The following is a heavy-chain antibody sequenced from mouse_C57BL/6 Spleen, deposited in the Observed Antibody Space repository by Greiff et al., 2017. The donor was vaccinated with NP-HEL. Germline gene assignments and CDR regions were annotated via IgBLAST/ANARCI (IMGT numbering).Heavy chain of an antibody. Sequence: EVKLMESGGGLVKPGGSLKLSCAASGFTFSDYGMHWVRQAPEKGLEWVAYISSGSSTIYYAATVKGRFTISRDNAKNTLFLQMTSLRSEDTAMYYCATAIGYDGGVVADYWGQGTSVTVSS. V-gene: IGHV5-17*01. CDR3: ATAIGYDGGVVADY. CDR1: GFTFSDYG. J-gene: IGHJ4*01. CDR2: ISSGSSTI. D-gene: IGHD2-2*01.